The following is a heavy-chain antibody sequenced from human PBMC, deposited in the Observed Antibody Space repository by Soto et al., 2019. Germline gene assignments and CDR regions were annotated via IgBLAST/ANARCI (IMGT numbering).Heavy chain of an antibody. CDR1: GYTFTIFS. CDR2: INAGNGNT. CDR3: ASSLFGVVINPYYMDV. V-gene: IGHV1-3*01. Sequence: ASVKVSCKASGYTFTIFSMHWVRHAPGQRLEWMGWINAGNGNTKYSQKFQGRVTMTRDTSASTVYMELSSLRSEDTAVYYCASSLFGVVINPYYMDVWGKGTAVTVSS. J-gene: IGHJ6*03. D-gene: IGHD3-3*02.